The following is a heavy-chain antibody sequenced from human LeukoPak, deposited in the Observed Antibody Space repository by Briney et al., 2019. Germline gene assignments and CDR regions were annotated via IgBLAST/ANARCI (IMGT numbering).Heavy chain of an antibody. CDR3: ATYYGSGRRDAFDI. CDR2: IYYSGST. Sequence: SQTLSLTCTVSGGSISSGGYYWSWIRQHPGKGLEWIGYIYYSGSTYYNPSLKSRVTISVDTSKNQFSLKLGSVTAADTAVYYCATYYGSGRRDAFDIWGQGTMVTVSS. D-gene: IGHD3-10*01. J-gene: IGHJ3*02. CDR1: GGSISSGGYY. V-gene: IGHV4-31*03.